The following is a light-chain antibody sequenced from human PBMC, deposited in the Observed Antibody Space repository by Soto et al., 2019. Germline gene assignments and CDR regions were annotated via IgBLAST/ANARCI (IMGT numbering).Light chain of an antibody. J-gene: IGLJ1*01. CDR1: SSDIGVYNY. CDR3: SSYTTSNTYV. V-gene: IGLV2-14*01. CDR2: EVN. Sequence: LTQPASVSGSPGQSITFSCTGTSSDIGVYNYVSWYQQHPGKAPKLMIYEVNNRPSGVSNRFSGSKSGNTASLTISGLQAEDEADYYCSSYTTSNTYVFGTGTKSPS.